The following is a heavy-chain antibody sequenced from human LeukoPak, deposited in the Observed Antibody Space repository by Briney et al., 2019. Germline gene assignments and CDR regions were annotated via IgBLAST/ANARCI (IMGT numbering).Heavy chain of an antibody. CDR1: GFTFNNYA. J-gene: IGHJ4*02. D-gene: IGHD1-26*01. Sequence: GGSLRLSCAASGFTFNNYAMSWVRQTPGKGLEWVSSISGGGVSTYYADSVKGRFTISRDNSKNTLYLQMSSLRVEDTAVYYCARLGGATSPFGYWGQGTLVTVSS. V-gene: IGHV3-23*01. CDR3: ARLGGATSPFGY. CDR2: ISGGGVST.